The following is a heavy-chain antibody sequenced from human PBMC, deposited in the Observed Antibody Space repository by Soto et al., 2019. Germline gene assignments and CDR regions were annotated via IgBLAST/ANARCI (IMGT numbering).Heavy chain of an antibody. CDR2: IYYSGST. Sequence: LSLTCTVSGGSISSSSYYWGWIRQPPGKGLEWIGSIYYSGSTYYNPSLKSRVTISVDTSKNQFSLKLSSVTAADTAVYYCARPGDIVVVPAARTRAGAFDIWGQGTMVTVSS. D-gene: IGHD2-2*01. V-gene: IGHV4-39*01. CDR1: GGSISSSSYY. J-gene: IGHJ3*02. CDR3: ARPGDIVVVPAARTRAGAFDI.